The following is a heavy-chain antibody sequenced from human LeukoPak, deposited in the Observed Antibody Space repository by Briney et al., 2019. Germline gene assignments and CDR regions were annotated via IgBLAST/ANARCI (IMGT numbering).Heavy chain of an antibody. V-gene: IGHV3-23*01. J-gene: IGHJ4*02. CDR2: ISGSGGST. CDR3: AKDGPETDYDSSGYYLFDY. D-gene: IGHD3-22*01. CDR1: GFTFSSYA. Sequence: GGSLRLSCVASGFTFSSYAMSWVRQAPGKGLEWVSAISGSGGSTYYADSVKGRFTISRDNFKNTLYLQMNSLRAEDTAVYYCAKDGPETDYDSSGYYLFDYWGLGTQVTASS.